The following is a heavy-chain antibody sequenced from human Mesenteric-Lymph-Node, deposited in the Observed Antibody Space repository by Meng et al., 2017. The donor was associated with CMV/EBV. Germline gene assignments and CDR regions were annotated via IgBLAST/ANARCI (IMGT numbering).Heavy chain of an antibody. J-gene: IGHJ6*02. CDR3: ARAPGYSYNYPYYGMDV. D-gene: IGHD5-18*01. Sequence: SETLSLTCTVSGGSISSSNYYWGWIRQPPGKGLEWIGSVYYGGNTYYNPSLNSRVTISVDTSKNQFSLKLSSVTAADTAMYYCARAPGYSYNYPYYGMDVWGQGTTVTVSS. CDR2: VYYGGNT. CDR1: GGSISSSNYY. V-gene: IGHV4-39*07.